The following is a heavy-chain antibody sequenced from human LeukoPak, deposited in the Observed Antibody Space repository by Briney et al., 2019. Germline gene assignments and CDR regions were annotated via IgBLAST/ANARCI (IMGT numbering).Heavy chain of an antibody. Sequence: PSETLSLTCTVSGGSISSYYWSWIRQPPGKGLEWIGYIYYSGSTNYNPSLKSRVTMSVDTSKNQFSLKLSSVTAADTAVYYCARDRRAVVVPAAHYYYYYMDVWGKGTTVTVSS. V-gene: IGHV4-59*12. CDR3: ARDRRAVVVPAAHYYYYYMDV. D-gene: IGHD2-2*01. CDR1: GGSISSYY. CDR2: IYYSGST. J-gene: IGHJ6*03.